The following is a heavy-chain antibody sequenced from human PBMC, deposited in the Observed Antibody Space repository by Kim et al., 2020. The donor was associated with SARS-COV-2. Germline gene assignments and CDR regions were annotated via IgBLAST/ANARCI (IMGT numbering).Heavy chain of an antibody. CDR3: AHRRDGYIIDY. D-gene: IGHD5-12*01. J-gene: IGHJ4*02. CDR2: K. Sequence: KRYSPSLKSRLTITKDTSKNQVVLTMTNMDPVDTATYYCAHRRDGYIIDYWGQGTLVTVSS. V-gene: IGHV2-5*01.